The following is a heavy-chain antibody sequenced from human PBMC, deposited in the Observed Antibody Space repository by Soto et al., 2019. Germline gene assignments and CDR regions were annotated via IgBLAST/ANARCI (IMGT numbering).Heavy chain of an antibody. CDR2: IKTDGSST. Sequence: EVQLVESGGALVQPWGSLRLSCAASGFTFSSYWMHWVRQVPGEGLVWVSRIKTDGSSTSYADSVKGRFTISRDNAKNTMYLQMNRLGAEDTAVYYCARVGGGHYEFDYWGQGTLVTVSS. CDR1: GFTFSSYW. V-gene: IGHV3-74*01. CDR3: ARVGGGHYEFDY. J-gene: IGHJ4*02. D-gene: IGHD3-16*01.